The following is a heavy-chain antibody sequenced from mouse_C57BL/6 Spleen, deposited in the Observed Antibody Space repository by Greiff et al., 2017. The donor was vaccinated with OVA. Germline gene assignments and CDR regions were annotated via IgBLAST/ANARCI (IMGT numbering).Heavy chain of an antibody. CDR2: ISSGSSTI. V-gene: IGHV5-17*01. CDR3: ARGKTYDVRAMDY. D-gene: IGHD2-12*01. CDR1: GFTFSDYG. J-gene: IGHJ4*01. Sequence: VQLQQSGGGLVKPGGSLKLSCAASGFTFSDYGMHWVRQAPEKGLEWVAYISSGSSTIYYADTVKGRFTISRDNAKNTLFLQMTSLRSEDTAMYYCARGKTYDVRAMDYWGQGTSVTVSS.